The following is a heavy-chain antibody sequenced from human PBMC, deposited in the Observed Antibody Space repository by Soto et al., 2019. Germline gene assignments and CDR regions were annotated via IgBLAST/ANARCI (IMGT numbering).Heavy chain of an antibody. CDR2: IRSKANSYAT. CDR1: GFTFSGSA. J-gene: IGHJ4*02. V-gene: IGHV3-73*01. D-gene: IGHD3-22*01. CDR3: VTYYYDSSGYYYDDY. Sequence: GSLRLSCAASGFTFSGSAMHWVRQASGKGLEWVGRIRSKANSYATAYAASVKGRFTISRDDSKNTAYLQMNSLKTEDTAVYYCVTYYYDSSGYYYDDYWGQGTLVTVSS.